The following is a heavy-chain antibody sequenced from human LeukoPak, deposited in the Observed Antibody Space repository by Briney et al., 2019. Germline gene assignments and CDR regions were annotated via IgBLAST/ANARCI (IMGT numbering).Heavy chain of an antibody. CDR2: IYYSGST. CDR1: GGSISSYY. J-gene: IGHJ4*02. CDR3: ARRSGKRWLQPYYFDY. D-gene: IGHD5-24*01. Sequence: PSETLSLTCTVSGGSISSYYWSWIRQPPGKGLEWIGYIYYSGSTNYNPSLKSRVTISVDTSKNQFSLKLSSVTAADTAVYYCARRSGKRWLQPYYFDYWGQGTLVTVSS. V-gene: IGHV4-59*08.